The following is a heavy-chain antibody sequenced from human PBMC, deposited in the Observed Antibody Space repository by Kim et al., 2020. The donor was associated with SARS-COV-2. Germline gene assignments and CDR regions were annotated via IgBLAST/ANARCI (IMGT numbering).Heavy chain of an antibody. D-gene: IGHD1-1*01. J-gene: IGHJ4*02. CDR3: ARDLGNWNGYEYFDY. Sequence: VSVKNRITINPDTSKNPFSLQLNSVTPEDTAVYYCARDLGNWNGYEYFDYWGQGTLVTVSS. V-gene: IGHV6-1*01.